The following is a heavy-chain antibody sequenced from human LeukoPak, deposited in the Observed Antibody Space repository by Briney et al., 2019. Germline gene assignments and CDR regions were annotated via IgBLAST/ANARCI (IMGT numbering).Heavy chain of an antibody. CDR2: INHCGST. D-gene: IGHD3-22*01. V-gene: IGHV4-34*01. CDR1: GGAFSGFD. Sequence: KPSETLSLTCAVYGGAFSGFDWSWIRQPPGKGLKWMGEINHCGSTNYHPSLKSPITTSVDTSKTLSSLKLSSVTAADTAVYYCATLGGSGYYDNDYYYYMDVWGKGTTVTVSS. J-gene: IGHJ6*03. CDR3: ATLGGSGYYDNDYYYYMDV.